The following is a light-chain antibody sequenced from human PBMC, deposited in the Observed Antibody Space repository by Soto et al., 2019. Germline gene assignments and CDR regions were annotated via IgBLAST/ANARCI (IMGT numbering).Light chain of an antibody. V-gene: IGKV1-5*03. CDR3: KQYNSYSPRT. CDR2: EAS. J-gene: IGKJ1*01. CDR1: QSISSW. Sequence: DIQMTQSPSTLSASVGDRVTITCRASQSISSWLAWYQQKPGKAPKLLIQEASSLESGVQSRFSGSRSGTEFTLTISSLQPDDFATYYCKQYNSYSPRTFGQGTKVEIK.